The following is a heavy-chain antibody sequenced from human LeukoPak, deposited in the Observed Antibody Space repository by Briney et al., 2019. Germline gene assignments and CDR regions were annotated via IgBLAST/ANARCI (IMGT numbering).Heavy chain of an antibody. D-gene: IGHD2-2*03. J-gene: IGHJ4*02. CDR1: GFTFSNYG. Sequence: GGSLRLSCAASGFTFSNYGMHWVRQAPGKGLEWVAFIRHDGNDKYNEDSVKGRFTISRDTSKNTLYLQMNSLRAEDTAVYYCAKDGYCSSTSCYFFDYWGQGTLVTVSP. CDR2: IRHDGNDK. CDR3: AKDGYCSSTSCYFFDY. V-gene: IGHV3-30*02.